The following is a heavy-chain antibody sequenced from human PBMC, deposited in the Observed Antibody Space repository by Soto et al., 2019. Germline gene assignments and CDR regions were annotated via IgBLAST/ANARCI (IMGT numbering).Heavy chain of an antibody. CDR2: IGAYDGHT. Sequence: QVQLVQSGTEVKKPGASVNVSCKASLYTFTSFGITGVRQAPGRGLEWMGWIGAYDGHTIYAQNLQGRVTMTTDTSTSTAYMELRSLTSDDTAVYYCARTYSGNNFADYWGQGTLVTVSS. D-gene: IGHD1-26*01. V-gene: IGHV1-18*01. J-gene: IGHJ4*02. CDR1: LYTFTSFG. CDR3: ARTYSGNNFADY.